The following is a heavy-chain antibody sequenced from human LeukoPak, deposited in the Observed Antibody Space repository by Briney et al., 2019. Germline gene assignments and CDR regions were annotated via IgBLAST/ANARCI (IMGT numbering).Heavy chain of an antibody. CDR2: INPNSGGT. V-gene: IGHV1-2*02. CDR1: GYTFTGYY. Sequence: GASVKVSCKASGYTFTGYYMHWVRQAPGQGLEWMGWINPNSGGTNYAQKFQGRVTMTRDTSISTAYMELSRLRSGDTAVYYCALRGGDGYNWYYFDYWGQGTLVTVSS. D-gene: IGHD5-24*01. J-gene: IGHJ4*02. CDR3: ALRGGDGYNWYYFDY.